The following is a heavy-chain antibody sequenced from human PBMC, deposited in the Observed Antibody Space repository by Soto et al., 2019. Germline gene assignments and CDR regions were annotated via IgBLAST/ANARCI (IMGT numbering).Heavy chain of an antibody. J-gene: IGHJ4*02. CDR1: GLTFSSYA. V-gene: IGHV3-30-3*01. D-gene: IGHD6-19*01. CDR3: ARRLTSTVSALGY. Sequence: DLVESGGGVVQPGKSLRLSCTASGLTFSSYAVHWVRQAPGKGLEWVSVISGDGGNKYFAESVRGRFLISRDNSKNTVYLQMNSLRHEDTAVYFCARRLTSTVSALGYWGQGTLVTVSS. CDR2: ISGDGGNK.